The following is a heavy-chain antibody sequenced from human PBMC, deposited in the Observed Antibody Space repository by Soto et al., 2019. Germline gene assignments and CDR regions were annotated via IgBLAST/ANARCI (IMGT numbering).Heavy chain of an antibody. CDR2: INSDGSGT. CDR1: EFTFSNYW. Sequence: EAQLVQSGGGLVQPGGSLRLSCVASEFTFSNYWMHWVRQAPGKGLVWVSRINSDGSGTSYADSVKGRFTISRDNAKNTLYLQMNSLRAEDTAVYYCARHVHLQSFDYWGQGTLVTVSS. CDR3: ARHVHLQSFDY. V-gene: IGHV3-74*01. J-gene: IGHJ4*02. D-gene: IGHD1-1*01.